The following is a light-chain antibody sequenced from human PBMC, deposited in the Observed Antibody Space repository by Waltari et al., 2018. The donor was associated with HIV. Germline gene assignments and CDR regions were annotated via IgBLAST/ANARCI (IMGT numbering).Light chain of an antibody. Sequence: QSALTQPASVSGSPGQSITISCTGTSSDIGGYNYVSWYQQHPGKAPKLMIFDASNRPSGISNRFSGSKSGNTASLTISGIQADDEAHYFCSSFSITSTLVVFGGGTKLTVL. J-gene: IGLJ2*01. CDR3: SSFSITSTLVV. CDR1: SSDIGGYNY. V-gene: IGLV2-14*03. CDR2: DAS.